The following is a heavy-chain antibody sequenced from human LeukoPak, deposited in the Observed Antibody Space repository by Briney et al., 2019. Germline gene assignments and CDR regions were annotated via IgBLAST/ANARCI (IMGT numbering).Heavy chain of an antibody. CDR1: GGSISSSSYY. CDR2: IYYSGST. D-gene: IGHD3-16*01. Sequence: PSETLSLTSTVSGGSISSSSYYWGWIRQPPGKGLEWIGSIYYSGSTYYNPSLKSRVTISVDPSKNQFSLKLSAVTAADTAVYYCARAWGSLDYWGQGTLVSVSS. CDR3: ARAWGSLDY. J-gene: IGHJ4*02. V-gene: IGHV4-39*07.